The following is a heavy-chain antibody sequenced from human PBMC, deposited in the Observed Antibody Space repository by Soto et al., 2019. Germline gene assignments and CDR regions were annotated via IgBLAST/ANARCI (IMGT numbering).Heavy chain of an antibody. CDR3: ARGRLGDAFDI. Sequence: QVQLQESGPGLVKPSETLSLTCTVSGASVSSSSDYWSWIRQPPGKGLEWIGYIYHIRSTKYYPSLKRRATISVDTSKSQFSLRLRSVTAADTAVYYCARGRLGDAFDIWGQGTMVTVSS. V-gene: IGHV4-61*01. J-gene: IGHJ3*02. CDR1: GASVSSSSDY. D-gene: IGHD3-16*01. CDR2: IYHIRST.